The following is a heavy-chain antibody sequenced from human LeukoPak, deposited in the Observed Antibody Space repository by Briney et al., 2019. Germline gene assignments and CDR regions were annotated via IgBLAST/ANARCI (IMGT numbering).Heavy chain of an antibody. CDR1: GGSISSGGRY. CDR3: ARVTRWAGLDF. D-gene: IGHD2-21*02. Sequence: SETLSLTCNVSGGSISSGGRYWSWIRQPPGKGLEWIGCIYYSGSTYYNPSLKSRLTISVDTSENQFSLHLTSVTAADTAVYFCARVTRWAGLDFWGQGTLVTVSS. CDR2: IYYSGST. J-gene: IGHJ4*02. V-gene: IGHV4-30-4*01.